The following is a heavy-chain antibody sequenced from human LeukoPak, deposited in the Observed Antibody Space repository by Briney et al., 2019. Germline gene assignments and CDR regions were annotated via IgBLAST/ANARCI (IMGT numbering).Heavy chain of an antibody. V-gene: IGHV3-30-3*01. J-gene: IGHJ4*02. D-gene: IGHD1-26*01. CDR3: ARDGATEYFDY. CDR1: GFTFSSYA. CDR2: ISYDGSNK. Sequence: GGSLRLSCAASGFTFSSYAMHWVRQAPGKRLEWVAVISYDGSNKYYADSVKGRFTISRDNSKNTLYLQMNSLRAEDTAVYYCARDGATEYFDYWGQGTLVTVSS.